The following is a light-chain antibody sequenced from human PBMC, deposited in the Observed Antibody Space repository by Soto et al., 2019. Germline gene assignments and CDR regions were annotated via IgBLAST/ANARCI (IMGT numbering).Light chain of an antibody. J-gene: IGKJ4*01. Sequence: DIQLTQSPSVLSASVGDTVTITCRSSQTISSWLAWYQQKPGKAPNLLIYDASSLQSGVPSRFSGSGSGTEFTLTISSLQPDDSATYYCQQYNSHDDIAFGRGTKV. CDR2: DAS. V-gene: IGKV1-5*01. CDR1: QTISSW. CDR3: QQYNSHDDIA.